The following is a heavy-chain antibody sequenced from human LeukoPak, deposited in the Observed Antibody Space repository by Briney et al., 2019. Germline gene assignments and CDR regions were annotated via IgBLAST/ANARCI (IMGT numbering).Heavy chain of an antibody. CDR3: ARGRVSSSTWYSTYYYFFYMDF. Sequence: SETLSLTCTVSDDSITMYYWTWIRQPPGKGLEWIGYVDHTGSTKFNPSLNGRVSISRDTSNNSFSLRLRSMTAADTAVYFCARGRVSSSTWYSTYYYFFYMDFWGKGTTVTVSS. CDR1: DDSITMYY. J-gene: IGHJ6*03. CDR2: VDHTGST. V-gene: IGHV4-59*01. D-gene: IGHD4-11*01.